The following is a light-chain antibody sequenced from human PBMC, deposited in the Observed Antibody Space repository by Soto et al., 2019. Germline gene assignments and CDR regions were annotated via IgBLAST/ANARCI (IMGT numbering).Light chain of an antibody. J-gene: IGLJ1*01. CDR2: EVS. CDR1: SSDIGAYNY. Sequence: QSALTQPAFVSGAPGQSITISCTGTSSDIGAYNYVSWYQQYPGQAPKLLIYEVSRRPSGVSHRFSGSKSVNTASLTISGLQAEDEAHYYCNSYTTINTSVFGTGTKVTVL. V-gene: IGLV2-14*01. CDR3: NSYTTINTSV.